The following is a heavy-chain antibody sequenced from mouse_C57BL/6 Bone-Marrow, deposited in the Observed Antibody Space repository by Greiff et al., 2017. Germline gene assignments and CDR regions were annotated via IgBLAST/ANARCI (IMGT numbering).Heavy chain of an antibody. D-gene: IGHD1-2*01. V-gene: IGHV1-59*01. Sequence: QVQLQQPGAELVRPGTSVKLSCKASGYTFTSYWMHWVKQRPGQGLEWIGVIDPSDSYTNYNQKFKGKATLTVDTSSSTAYMQHSSLTSEDSAVYYCARLFLRLYFDYWGQGTTLTVSS. J-gene: IGHJ2*01. CDR1: GYTFTSYW. CDR2: IDPSDSYT. CDR3: ARLFLRLYFDY.